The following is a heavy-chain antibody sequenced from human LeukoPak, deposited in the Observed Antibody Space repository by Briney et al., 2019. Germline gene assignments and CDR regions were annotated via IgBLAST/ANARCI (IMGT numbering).Heavy chain of an antibody. Sequence: SETLSLTCAVYGGSFSGYYWSWIRQPPGKGLEWIGEINHSGSTNYNPSLKSRVTISVDTSKNQFSLKLSSVTAADTAVYYCARHRRGHFDYWGQGTLVTVSS. CDR1: GGSFSGYY. D-gene: IGHD3-10*01. V-gene: IGHV4-34*01. CDR3: ARHRRGHFDY. J-gene: IGHJ4*02. CDR2: INHSGST.